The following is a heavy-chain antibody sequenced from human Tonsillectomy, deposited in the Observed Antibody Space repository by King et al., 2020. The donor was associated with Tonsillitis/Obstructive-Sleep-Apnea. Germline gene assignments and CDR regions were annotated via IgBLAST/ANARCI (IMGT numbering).Heavy chain of an antibody. D-gene: IGHD3-22*01. J-gene: IGHJ4*02. CDR1: GYTVTDLA. CDR3: ATYGKYYYDTSGYYYYLDY. CDR2: FHPEDTET. Sequence: VQLVESGAEVKKPGASVKVSCKVPGYTVTDLAIHWVRQAPGKGLEWMGGFHPEDTETIYAQKFLGRVTLTEDTSTDTAYMELSSLSSEDTAVYYCATYGKYYYDTSGYYYYLDYWGLGTLVSVSS. V-gene: IGHV1-24*01.